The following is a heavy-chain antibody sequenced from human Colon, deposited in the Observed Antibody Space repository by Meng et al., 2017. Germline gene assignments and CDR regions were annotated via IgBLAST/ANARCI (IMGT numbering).Heavy chain of an antibody. CDR3: ARDSGYDKNWFDP. J-gene: IGHJ5*02. D-gene: IGHD5-12*01. Sequence: VRLQGPGPGLVRPSETLSLTCTVSGGSVISNSYHWSWIRQPPGKGLEWIGFIYYSGSTNYNPSLKSRVTISVDTSKNQFSLKVSSVTAADTAVYYCARDSGYDKNWFDPWGQGTLVTVSS. V-gene: IGHV4-61*01. CDR2: IYYSGST. CDR1: GGSVISNSYH.